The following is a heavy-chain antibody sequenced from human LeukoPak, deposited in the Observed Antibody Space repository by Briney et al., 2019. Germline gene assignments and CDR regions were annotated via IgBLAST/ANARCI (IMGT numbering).Heavy chain of an antibody. Sequence: QTGGSLRLSCAASGFTSSSYAMHWVRQAPGKGLEWVAVISYDGSNKYYADSVKGRFTISRDNSKNTLYLQMNSLRAEDTAVYYCASTGPYGDYSRFDPWGQGTLVTVSS. CDR3: ASTGPYGDYSRFDP. CDR1: GFTSSSYA. J-gene: IGHJ5*02. V-gene: IGHV3-30-3*01. D-gene: IGHD4-17*01. CDR2: ISYDGSNK.